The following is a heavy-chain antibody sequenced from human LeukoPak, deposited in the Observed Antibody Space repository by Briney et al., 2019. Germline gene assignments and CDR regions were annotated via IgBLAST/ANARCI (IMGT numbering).Heavy chain of an antibody. CDR3: ARYPGKYCSSTSCREPRFDP. J-gene: IGHJ5*02. CDR2: INPNSGGT. V-gene: IGHV1-2*02. CDR1: GYTFTGYY. D-gene: IGHD2-2*01. Sequence: ASVKVSFKASGYTFTGYYMHWVRQAPGQGLEWMGWINPNSGGTNYAQKFQGRVTMTRDTSISTAYMELSRLRSDDTAVYYCARYPGKYCSSTSCREPRFDPWGQGTLVTVSS.